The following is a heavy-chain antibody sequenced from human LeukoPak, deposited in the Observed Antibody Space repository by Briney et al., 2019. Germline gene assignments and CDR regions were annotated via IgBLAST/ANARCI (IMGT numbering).Heavy chain of an antibody. CDR1: GFTFSSYG. CDR3: AKANRYCSGGSCYASCLDY. Sequence: GGSLRLSCAASGFTFSSYGMHWVRQAPGKGLEWVAVIWYDGSNKYYADSVKGRFTISRDNSKNTLYLQMNSLRAEDTAVYYCAKANRYCSGGSCYASCLDYWGQGTLVTVSS. CDR2: IWYDGSNK. D-gene: IGHD2-15*01. V-gene: IGHV3-33*06. J-gene: IGHJ4*02.